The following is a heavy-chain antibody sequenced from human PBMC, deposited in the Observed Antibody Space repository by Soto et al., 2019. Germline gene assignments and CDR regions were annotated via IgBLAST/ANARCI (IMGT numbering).Heavy chain of an antibody. CDR2: IIPILGIA. Sequence: SVKVSCKASGGTFSSYTISWVRQAPGQGLEWMGRIIPILGIANYAQKFQGRVTITADKSTSTAYMELSSLRSEDTAVYYCARDHVEKRDPGAFDIGGKGKMVTVSS. CDR3: ARDHVEKRDPGAFDI. V-gene: IGHV1-69*04. CDR1: GGTFSSYT. J-gene: IGHJ3*02.